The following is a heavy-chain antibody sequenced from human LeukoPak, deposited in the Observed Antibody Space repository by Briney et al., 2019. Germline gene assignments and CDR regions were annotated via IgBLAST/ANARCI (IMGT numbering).Heavy chain of an antibody. D-gene: IGHD3-3*01. CDR1: GGSFSGYY. Sequence: SETLSLTCAVYGGSFSGYYWSWIRQPPGKGLEWIGEINHSGGTNYNPSLKSRVTISVDTSKNQFSLKLSSVTAADTAVCYCARGRGERFLEWLLPPAYFDYWGQGTLVTVSS. CDR2: INHSGGT. V-gene: IGHV4-34*01. J-gene: IGHJ4*02. CDR3: ARGRGERFLEWLLPPAYFDY.